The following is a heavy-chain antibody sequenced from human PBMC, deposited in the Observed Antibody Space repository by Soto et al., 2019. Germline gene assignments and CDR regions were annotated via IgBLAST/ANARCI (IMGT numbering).Heavy chain of an antibody. Sequence: PLRLSCAASVFTFSSYGMHWVRQAPGKGLEWVAVISYDGSNKYYADSVKGRFTISRDNSKNTLYLQMNSLRAEDTAVYYCAKVTDCSSTSCYTTYGMDVWGQGTKVPVYS. CDR2: ISYDGSNK. J-gene: IGHJ6*02. V-gene: IGHV3-30*18. CDR3: AKVTDCSSTSCYTTYGMDV. CDR1: VFTFSSYG. D-gene: IGHD2-2*02.